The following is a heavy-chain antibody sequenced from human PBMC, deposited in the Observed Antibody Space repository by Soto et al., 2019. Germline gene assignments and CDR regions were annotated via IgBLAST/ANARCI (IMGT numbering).Heavy chain of an antibody. V-gene: IGHV4-39*01. J-gene: IGHJ6*02. CDR2: IYYSGSA. D-gene: IGHD4-17*01. CDR3: ARHGVDYGDYASYYYYGMDV. Sequence: SETLSLTCTVSGGSISSGGYYWSWIRQHPGKGLEWIGYIYYSGSAYYNPSLKSRVTISIDTSKNQFSLKLTSVTAADTAVFYCARHGVDYGDYASYYYYGMDVWGRGTTVTVSS. CDR1: GGSISSGGYY.